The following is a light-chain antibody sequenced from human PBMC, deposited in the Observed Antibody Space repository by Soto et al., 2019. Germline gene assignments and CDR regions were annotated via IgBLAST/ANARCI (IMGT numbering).Light chain of an antibody. CDR3: QQSYSSPPT. CDR1: QSISNY. J-gene: IGKJ1*01. V-gene: IGKV1-39*01. Sequence: DIQMTQSPSSLSASVGDRVTLTCRASQSISNYVNWYQEKPGKAPKLLIYAASSLQSGVPSRFSGSGSGTDSTLTISSLQPEDFATYYCQQSYSSPPTFGQGTKVEIK. CDR2: AAS.